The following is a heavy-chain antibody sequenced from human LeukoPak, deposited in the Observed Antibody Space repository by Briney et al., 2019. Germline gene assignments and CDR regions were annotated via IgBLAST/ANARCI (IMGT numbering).Heavy chain of an antibody. CDR3: ARDLWGSSHYDY. CDR2: IIPIFGTA. Sequence: GASVKVSCKASGGTFISYAISWVRQAPGQGLEWMGGIIPIFGTANYAQKFQGRVTITADESTSTAYMELSSLRSEDTAVYYCARDLWGSSHYDYWGQGTLVTVSS. J-gene: IGHJ4*02. CDR1: GGTFISYA. V-gene: IGHV1-69*13. D-gene: IGHD6-13*01.